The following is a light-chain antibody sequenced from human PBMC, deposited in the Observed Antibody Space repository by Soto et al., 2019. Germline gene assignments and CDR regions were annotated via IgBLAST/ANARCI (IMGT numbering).Light chain of an antibody. CDR3: CSYAGSHYV. CDR2: DVS. V-gene: IGLV2-11*01. J-gene: IGLJ1*01. CDR1: SSDVGGYNY. Sequence: QSVLTQPRSVSGAPGQSVTISCTGTSSDVGGYNYVSWYQQHPGKAPKLMIYDVSKRPSGVPDRFSGSKSGNTASLTISGLQDEDEADYYCCSYAGSHYVFGTGTKLTVL.